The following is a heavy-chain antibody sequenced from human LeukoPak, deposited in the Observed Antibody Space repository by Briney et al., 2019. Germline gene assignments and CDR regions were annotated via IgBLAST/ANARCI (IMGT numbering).Heavy chain of an antibody. D-gene: IGHD4-17*01. CDR2: ISSSSSTI. V-gene: IGHV3-48*04. Sequence: GGSLRLSCAASGFTFSSYAMSWVRQAPGKGLEWVSYISSSSSTIYYADSVKGRFTISKDNAKNSLYLQMNSLRAEDTAVYYCARAGGSTVSHSDYWGQGTLVTVSS. CDR1: GFTFSSYA. J-gene: IGHJ4*02. CDR3: ARAGGSTVSHSDY.